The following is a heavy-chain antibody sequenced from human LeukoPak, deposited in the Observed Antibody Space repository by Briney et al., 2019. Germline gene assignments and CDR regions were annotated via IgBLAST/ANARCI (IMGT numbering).Heavy chain of an antibody. CDR1: GFTFSSYS. J-gene: IGHJ4*02. Sequence: GRSLRLSCAASGFTFSSYSMNWVRQAPGKGLEWVSSISGSSSYIYYADSVKGRFTISRDNAKNSLYLQMNSLRAEDTAVYYCARRYYDSSGYLYYFDYWGQGTLVTVSS. V-gene: IGHV3-21*01. CDR3: ARRYYDSSGYLYYFDY. D-gene: IGHD3-22*01. CDR2: ISGSSSYI.